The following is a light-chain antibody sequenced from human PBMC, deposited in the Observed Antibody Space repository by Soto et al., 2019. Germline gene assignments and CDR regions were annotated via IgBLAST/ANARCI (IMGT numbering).Light chain of an antibody. CDR3: QQSYNTPQT. Sequence: DIQVTQSPSSLSASVGDRVTITCRASQTITNYLNWYQQQSGKAPKLLIYATDTLQSGVPSRFSGSGSGTDYTLTISSLQTEDFATYYCQQSYNTPQTFGQGTKVDIK. CDR1: QTITNY. J-gene: IGKJ1*01. CDR2: ATD. V-gene: IGKV1-39*01.